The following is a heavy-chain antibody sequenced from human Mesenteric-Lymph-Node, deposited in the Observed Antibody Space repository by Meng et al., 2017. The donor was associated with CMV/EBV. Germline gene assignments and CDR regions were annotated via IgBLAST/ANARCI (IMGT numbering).Heavy chain of an antibody. CDR3: ARVGYFDDIDY. Sequence: GSLRLSCTVSGYSISSGYYWGWIRQPPGKGLEWIGSIYHSGSTNYNPSLKSRVTISEDTSKNQFSLKLSSVTAADTAVYYCARVGYFDDIDYWGQGTLVTVSS. CDR2: IYHSGST. D-gene: IGHD5-18*01. V-gene: IGHV4-38-2*02. J-gene: IGHJ4*02. CDR1: GYSISSGYY.